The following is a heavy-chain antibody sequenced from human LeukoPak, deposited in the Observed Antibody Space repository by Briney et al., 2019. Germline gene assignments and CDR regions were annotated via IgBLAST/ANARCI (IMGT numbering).Heavy chain of an antibody. CDR3: ARGLSGSYHDAFDI. V-gene: IGHV1-8*02. Sequence: ASVKVSRKASGYTFTSYDINWVRQATGQGLEWMGWMNPNSGNTGYAQKFQGRVTMTRNTSISTAYMELSSLRSEDTAVYHCARGLSGSYHDAFDIWGQGTMVTVSS. J-gene: IGHJ3*02. D-gene: IGHD1-26*01. CDR2: MNPNSGNT. CDR1: GYTFTSYD.